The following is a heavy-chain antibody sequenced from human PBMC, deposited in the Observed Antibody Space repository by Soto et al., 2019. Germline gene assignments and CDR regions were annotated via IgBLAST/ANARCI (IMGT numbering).Heavy chain of an antibody. V-gene: IGHV3-23*01. CDR1: GFTFSNYA. D-gene: IGHD3-10*01. CDR3: AKFSLWPGYFDS. Sequence: EVQLLDSGGGLVQPGGSLRLSCAASGFTFSNYAMNWVRQAPGKGLEWVSAITGSGTDKDYADSVKGRFTISRDNSKNTLYLQMNSLRAEDTAVYYCAKFSLWPGYFDSWGQGTMVTVSS. J-gene: IGHJ4*02. CDR2: ITGSGTDK.